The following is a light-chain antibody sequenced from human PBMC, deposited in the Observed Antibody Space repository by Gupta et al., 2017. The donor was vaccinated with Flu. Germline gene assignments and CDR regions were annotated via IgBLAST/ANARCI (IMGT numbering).Light chain of an antibody. CDR3: QQYDTYLGT. Sequence: GDRVTITCRASESVRKWLAWYQQKPGKAPKLLISMASTLESGVPSRFSGSGSGTEFTLTISSLQPDDLATYYCQQYDTYLGTFGQGTKLEIK. V-gene: IGKV1-5*03. J-gene: IGKJ2*01. CDR2: MAS. CDR1: ESVRKW.